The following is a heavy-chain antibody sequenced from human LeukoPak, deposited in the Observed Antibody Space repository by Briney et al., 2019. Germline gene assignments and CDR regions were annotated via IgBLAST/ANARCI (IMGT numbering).Heavy chain of an antibody. CDR2: IRGSGDIT. CDR1: GFTFSSYA. J-gene: IGHJ5*02. D-gene: IGHD7-27*01. CDR3: AKEESGNWGAPWFDP. Sequence: GESLRLSCAASGFTFSSYAMSWVRQAPGKGLEWVSAIRGSGDITYYADSVKGRFTISRDNSKNTLYLQMNSLRAEDTAVYYCAKEESGNWGAPWFDPWGQGTLVTVSS. V-gene: IGHV3-23*01.